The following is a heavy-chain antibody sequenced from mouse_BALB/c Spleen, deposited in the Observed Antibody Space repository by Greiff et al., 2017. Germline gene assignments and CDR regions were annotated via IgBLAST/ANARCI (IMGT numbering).Heavy chain of an antibody. CDR1: GFSLTGYG. J-gene: IGHJ3*01. Sequence: QVQLKQSGPGLVAPSQSLSITCTVSGFSLTGYGVNWVRQPPGKGLEWLGMIWGDGSTDYNSALKSRLSISKDNSKSQVFLKMNSLQTDDTARYYCARDYRYDGPWFAYWGQGTLVTVSA. V-gene: IGHV2-6-7*01. D-gene: IGHD2-14*01. CDR3: ARDYRYDGPWFAY. CDR2: IWGDGST.